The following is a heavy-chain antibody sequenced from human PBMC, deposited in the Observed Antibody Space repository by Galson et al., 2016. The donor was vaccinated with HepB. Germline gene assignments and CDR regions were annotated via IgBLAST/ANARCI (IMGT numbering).Heavy chain of an antibody. Sequence: SVKVSCKVSGYSVSEVSIHWVRQTPGKGLEWMGGYDPEDFKTVYAQMFQGRVTMTEDTSTDTAYMELTRLRFDDTAVYFCATVRSADAFDLWGQGTVVTVSS. CDR3: ATVRSADAFDL. CDR1: GYSVSEVS. J-gene: IGHJ3*01. D-gene: IGHD6-25*01. CDR2: YDPEDFKT. V-gene: IGHV1-24*01.